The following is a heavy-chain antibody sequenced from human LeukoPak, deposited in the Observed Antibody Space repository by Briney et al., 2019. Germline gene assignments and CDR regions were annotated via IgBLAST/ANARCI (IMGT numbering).Heavy chain of an antibody. J-gene: IGHJ3*02. Sequence: SETLSLTCTVSGYSISSGYYWGWIRQPPGKGLEWIGSIYHSGSTYYNPSLKSRVTISVDTSKNQFSLKLSSVTAADTAVYYCARDRGEWLTRGLDAFDIWGQGTMVTVSS. CDR2: IYHSGST. D-gene: IGHD6-19*01. V-gene: IGHV4-38-2*02. CDR1: GYSISSGYY. CDR3: ARDRGEWLTRGLDAFDI.